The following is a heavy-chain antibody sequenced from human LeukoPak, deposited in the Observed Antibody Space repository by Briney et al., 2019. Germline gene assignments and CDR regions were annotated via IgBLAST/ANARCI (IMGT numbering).Heavy chain of an antibody. D-gene: IGHD2-15*01. J-gene: IGHJ3*02. Sequence: SETLSLTCAVYGGSFSGWWSWIRQPPGKGLEWIGEIHHSGGTKYNPSLKSRDTISVDTSKKQISLKMTSVTAADTAIYYCARDNGWAFDIWGQGTVVTVSS. CDR3: ARDNGWAFDI. CDR2: IHHSGGT. CDR1: GGSFSGW. V-gene: IGHV4-34*01.